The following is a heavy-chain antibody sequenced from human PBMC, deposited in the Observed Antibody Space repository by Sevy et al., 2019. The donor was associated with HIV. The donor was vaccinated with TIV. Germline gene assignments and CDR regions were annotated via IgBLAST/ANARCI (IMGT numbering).Heavy chain of an antibody. CDR3: AKDRVSGSYYTGDFDS. D-gene: IGHD3-10*01. Sequence: GRSLRLSCAASGFTFATYAMTWVRQAPGKGLEWVSVISFGGADTYYADSVKGRFTISRDNSKNTLYLQMNSLRAEDTAVFYCAKDRVSGSYYTGDFDSRGQGTLVTVSS. J-gene: IGHJ4*02. V-gene: IGHV3-23*01. CDR2: ISFGGADT. CDR1: GFTFATYA.